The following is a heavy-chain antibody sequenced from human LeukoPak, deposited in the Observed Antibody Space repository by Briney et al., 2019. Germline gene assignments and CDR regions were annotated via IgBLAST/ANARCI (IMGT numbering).Heavy chain of an antibody. CDR2: INPNSGGT. J-gene: IGHJ6*03. Sequence: ASVKVPCKASGYTFTGYYMHWVRQAPGQGLEWMGWINPNSGGTNYAQKFQGRVTMTRDTSISTAYMELSRLRSDDTAVYYCARGPDYYYYYMDVWGKGTTVTISS. V-gene: IGHV1-2*02. CDR3: ARGPDYYYYYMDV. CDR1: GYTFTGYY.